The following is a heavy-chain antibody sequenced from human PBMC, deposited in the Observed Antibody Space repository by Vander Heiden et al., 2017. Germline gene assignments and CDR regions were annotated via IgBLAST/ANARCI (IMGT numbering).Heavy chain of an antibody. CDR3: ARATVRGVTPYGMDV. CDR2: INPNSGGT. CDR1: GYTFPGYY. V-gene: IGHV1-2*04. Sequence: QVQLVQSGAEVKKPGASVKVPCRASGYTFPGYYMHWVRQAPGQGLEWMGWINPNSGGTNYAQKLQGWVTMTRDTSISTAYMELSRLRSEDTAVYYCARATVRGVTPYGMDVWGQGTTVTVSS. D-gene: IGHD3-10*01. J-gene: IGHJ6*02.